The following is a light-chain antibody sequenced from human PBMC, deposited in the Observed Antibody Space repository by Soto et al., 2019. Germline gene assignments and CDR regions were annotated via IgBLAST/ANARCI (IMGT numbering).Light chain of an antibody. V-gene: IGLV2-14*01. J-gene: IGLJ1*01. CDR2: DVS. Sequence: SVVTRPASVSGSPGQPITISCTGTSSDVGGYNYVSWYQQHPGKAPKLMIYDVSNRPSGVSNRFSGSKSGNTASLTISGLQAEDEADYYCSSYTSSSTLGYVFGTGTKVTVL. CDR3: SSYTSSSTLGYV. CDR1: SSDVGGYNY.